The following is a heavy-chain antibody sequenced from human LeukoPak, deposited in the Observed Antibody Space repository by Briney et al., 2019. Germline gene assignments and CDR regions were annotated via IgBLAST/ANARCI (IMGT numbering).Heavy chain of an antibody. J-gene: IGHJ4*02. V-gene: IGHV3-15*01. D-gene: IGHD3-9*01. Sequence: PGGSLRLSCAASGFTFSNSYMNWVRQAPGKGLEWVGRVKSKTDGGTTDYAAPVKGRFTVSRDDSKNTLYLQMSSLKTEDTAVYYCTTFWLRSPGDYWGQGTLVTVSS. CDR2: VKSKTDGGTT. CDR1: GFTFSNSY. CDR3: TTFWLRSPGDY.